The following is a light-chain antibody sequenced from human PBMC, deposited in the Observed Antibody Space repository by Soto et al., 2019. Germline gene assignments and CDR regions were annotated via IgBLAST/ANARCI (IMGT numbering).Light chain of an antibody. Sequence: DIHMTQSPSSLSASVGARVTITCRASQSISSYLNWYQQTPGKAPKLLIYAASSLQSGVPSRFSGSGSGTDFTLTISSLQPEDFATYYCQQGYSTPVTFGQGTKVDIK. J-gene: IGKJ1*01. CDR1: QSISSY. CDR2: AAS. V-gene: IGKV1-39*01. CDR3: QQGYSTPVT.